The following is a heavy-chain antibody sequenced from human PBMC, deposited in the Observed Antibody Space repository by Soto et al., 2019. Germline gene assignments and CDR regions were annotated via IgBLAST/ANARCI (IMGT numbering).Heavy chain of an antibody. V-gene: IGHV4-34*01. J-gene: IGHJ5*02. CDR1: GGSFSGYY. CDR3: ARTKHIVVVTAIRWFDP. CDR2: INHSGST. D-gene: IGHD2-21*02. Sequence: QVQLQQWGAGLLKPSETLSLTCAVYGGSFSGYYWSWIRQPPGKGLEWIGEINHSGSTNYNPSLKSGVTISVDTSKNQFSLKLSSVTAADTAVYYCARTKHIVVVTAIRWFDPWGQGTLVTVSS.